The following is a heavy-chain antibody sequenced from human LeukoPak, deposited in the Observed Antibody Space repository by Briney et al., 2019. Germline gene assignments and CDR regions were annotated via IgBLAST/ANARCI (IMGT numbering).Heavy chain of an antibody. J-gene: IGHJ4*02. Sequence: SETLSLTCTDSGGSISSYYWSWIRQPAGKGLEWIGRIYTGGSTNYNPSLKSRVTMSVDRSKNQFSLKLSSVTAADTAVYYCAREDSGYDYKFDYWGQGTLVTVSS. CDR2: IYTGGST. V-gene: IGHV4-4*07. CDR3: AREDSGYDYKFDY. CDR1: GGSISSYY. D-gene: IGHD5-12*01.